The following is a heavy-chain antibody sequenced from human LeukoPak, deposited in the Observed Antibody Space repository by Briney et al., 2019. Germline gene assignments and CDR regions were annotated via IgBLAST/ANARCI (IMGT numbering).Heavy chain of an antibody. CDR3: ARNPYCSSTSCYSYYYYMDV. CDR2: ISAYNGNT. D-gene: IGHD2-2*01. CDR1: GYTFTSYG. J-gene: IGHJ6*03. Sequence: ASVKVSCKATGYTFTSYGISWVRQAPGQGLEWMGWISAYNGNTNYAQKLQGRVTMTTDTSTSTAYMELRSLRSDDTAVYYCARNPYCSSTSCYSYYYYMDVWGKGTTVTVSS. V-gene: IGHV1-18*01.